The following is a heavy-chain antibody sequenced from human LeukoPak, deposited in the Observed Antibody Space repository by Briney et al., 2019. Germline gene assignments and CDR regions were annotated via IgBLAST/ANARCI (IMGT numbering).Heavy chain of an antibody. Sequence: PSETLSLTCTVSGGSISRYYWSWLRQPPGKGLEWIGYIYYSGSTNYNPSLKSRVTISVDTSKNQFSLKLSSVTAADTAVYYCARVAEMATAALFDYWGQGTLVTVSS. D-gene: IGHD5-24*01. CDR2: IYYSGST. CDR3: ARVAEMATAALFDY. V-gene: IGHV4-59*01. J-gene: IGHJ4*02. CDR1: GGSISRYY.